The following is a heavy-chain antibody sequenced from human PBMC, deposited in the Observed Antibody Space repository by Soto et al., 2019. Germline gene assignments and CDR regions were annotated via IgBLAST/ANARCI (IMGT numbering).Heavy chain of an antibody. CDR3: ARLRYSNLLGGLDP. D-gene: IGHD6-13*01. Sequence: PEGSLRLSCVASGVTLSYYGVHWVRQSPGKGLEWVALIWNHGNTAYHADSVKGRFTVSRDNSRNTVYLQMNSLRAEDTAVYYCARLRYSNLLGGLDPWGRETLVAVSS. V-gene: IGHV3-33*01. CDR1: GVTLSYYG. CDR2: IWNHGNTA. J-gene: IGHJ5*02.